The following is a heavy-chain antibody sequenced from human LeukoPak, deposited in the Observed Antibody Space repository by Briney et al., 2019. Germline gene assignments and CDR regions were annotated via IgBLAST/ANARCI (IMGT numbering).Heavy chain of an antibody. Sequence: GRSLRLSCAASGFTFSSYGMHWVRQAPGKGLEWVSVIYSGGSTYYADSVKGRFTISRDNSKNTLYLQMNSLRAEDTAVYYCAREMIYSSKYYYYGMDVWGQGTTVTVSS. J-gene: IGHJ6*02. CDR3: AREMIYSSKYYYYGMDV. CDR1: GFTFSSYG. D-gene: IGHD4-11*01. CDR2: IYSGGST. V-gene: IGHV3-53*01.